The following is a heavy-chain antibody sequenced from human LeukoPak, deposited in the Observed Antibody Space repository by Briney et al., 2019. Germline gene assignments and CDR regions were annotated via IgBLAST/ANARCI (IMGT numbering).Heavy chain of an antibody. CDR1: GFTFSSYS. CDR2: ISSSSSYI. V-gene: IGHV3-21*01. D-gene: IGHD2-2*02. CDR3: ARGNRYCSSIRCYNVSYYYYMDV. Sequence: GGSLRLSCAASGFTFSSYSMNWVRQAPGKGLEWVSSISSSSSYIYYADSVKGRFTISRDNAKNSLYLQMNSLRAEDTAVYYCARGNRYCSSIRCYNVSYYYYMDVWGKGTTVTVSS. J-gene: IGHJ6*03.